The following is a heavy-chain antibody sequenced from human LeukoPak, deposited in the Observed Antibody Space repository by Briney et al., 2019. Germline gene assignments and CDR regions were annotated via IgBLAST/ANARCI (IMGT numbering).Heavy chain of an antibody. CDR3: ARAEVARPPYFDY. Sequence: PSETLSLTCTVSGGSISSGSYYWSWIRQPAGKGLEWIGRIYTSGSTNYNPSLKSRVTISVDTSKNQFSLKLSSVTAADTAVYYCARAEVARPPYFDYWGQGTLVTVSS. V-gene: IGHV4-61*02. D-gene: IGHD2-15*01. J-gene: IGHJ4*02. CDR2: IYTSGST. CDR1: GGSISSGSYY.